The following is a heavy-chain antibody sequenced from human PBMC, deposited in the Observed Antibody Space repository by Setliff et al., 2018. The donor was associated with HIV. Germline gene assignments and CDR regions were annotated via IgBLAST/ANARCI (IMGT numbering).Heavy chain of an antibody. CDR2: IRYDGSDK. V-gene: IGHV3-30*02. J-gene: IGHJ1*01. CDR3: AKDSGSSSWYPQYFQH. D-gene: IGHD6-13*01. CDR1: GFTFSSYA. Sequence: PGGSLRLSCAASGFTFSSYAMHWVRQSPGKGLEWVAFIRYDGSDKYYADSVKGRFTISRDNSKNTLYLQMNSLRAEDTAVYYCAKDSGSSSWYPQYFQHWGQGTLVTVSS.